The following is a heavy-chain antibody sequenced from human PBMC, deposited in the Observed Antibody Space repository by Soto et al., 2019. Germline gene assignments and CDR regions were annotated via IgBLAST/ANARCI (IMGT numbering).Heavy chain of an antibody. D-gene: IGHD3-22*01. CDR1: GGSISSGDYY. CDR3: ARDGSSGSNYANDAFDI. V-gene: IGHV4-30-4*01. Sequence: SETLSLTCTVSGGSISSGDYYWIWIRHPPGKGLEWIGYIYYSGSTYYNPSLKSRVTISVDTSKNQFSLKLSSVTAADTAVYYCARDGSSGSNYANDAFDIWGQGTMVTVSS. J-gene: IGHJ3*02. CDR2: IYYSGST.